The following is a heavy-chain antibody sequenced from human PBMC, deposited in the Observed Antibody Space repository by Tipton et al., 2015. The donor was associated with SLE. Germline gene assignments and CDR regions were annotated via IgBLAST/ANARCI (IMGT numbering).Heavy chain of an antibody. Sequence: LSLTCTVSGGSISSNNYYWGWIRQPPGKGLEWIGSVSSTGYTYYNPSLKSRVTISVDTSKNHFSLTLSSVTAADTAVYYCARGYSGSYYYYYYMDVWGKGTTVTVSS. V-gene: IGHV4-39*07. CDR1: GGSISSNNYY. CDR3: ARGYSGSYYYYYYMDV. CDR2: VSSTGYT. J-gene: IGHJ6*03. D-gene: IGHD1-26*01.